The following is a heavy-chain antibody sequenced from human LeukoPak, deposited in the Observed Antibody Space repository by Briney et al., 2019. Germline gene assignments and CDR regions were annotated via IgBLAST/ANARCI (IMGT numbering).Heavy chain of an antibody. D-gene: IGHD6-13*01. J-gene: IGHJ4*02. V-gene: IGHV1-69*06. CDR2: IIPVFGTV. Sequence: SVKVSCKASGGTFSSYAISWVRQAPGQGLEWMGGIIPVFGTVNYAQKFQGRVTITADKSTSTAYMELSSLRSEDTAVYYCARSSIIAAAGPYYFDYWGQGTLVTVSS. CDR1: GGTFSSYA. CDR3: ARSSIIAAAGPYYFDY.